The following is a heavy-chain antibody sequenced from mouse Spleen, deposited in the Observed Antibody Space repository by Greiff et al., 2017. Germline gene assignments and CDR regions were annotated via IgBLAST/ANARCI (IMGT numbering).Heavy chain of an antibody. CDR2: IWSDGST. CDR1: GFSLTNYA. CDR3: ARMNSLLRLYWYFDV. D-gene: IGHD1-2*01. Sequence: VQGVESGPGLVAPSQSLSITCTVSGFSLTNYAVHWVRQSPGKGLEWLGVIWSDGSTDYNAAFISRLSISKDNSKSQVFFKMNSLQADDTAIYYCARMNSLLRLYWYFDVWGAGTTVTVSS. J-gene: IGHJ1*01. V-gene: IGHV2-4-1*01.